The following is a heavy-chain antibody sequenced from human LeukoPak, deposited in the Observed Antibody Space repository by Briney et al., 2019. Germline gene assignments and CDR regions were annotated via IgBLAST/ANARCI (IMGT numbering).Heavy chain of an antibody. D-gene: IGHD2-8*01. V-gene: IGHV4-30-2*03. J-gene: IGHJ4*02. CDR1: GGSISSGGYS. CDR2: IYYSGST. CDR3: ARQPIYCTNGVCYFDY. Sequence: SQTLSLTCAVSGGSISSGGYSWSWIRQPPGKGLEWIGSIYYSGSTYYNPSLKSRVTISVDTSKNQFSLKLSSVAAADTAVYYCARQPIYCTNGVCYFDYWGQGTLVTVSS.